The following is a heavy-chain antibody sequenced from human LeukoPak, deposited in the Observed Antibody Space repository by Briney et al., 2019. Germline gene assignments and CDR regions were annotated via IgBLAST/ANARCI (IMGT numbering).Heavy chain of an antibody. CDR2: IYYSGST. CDR3: AREMGVVTAHGIDV. CDR1: GGSISSISRNNHH. J-gene: IGHJ6*02. D-gene: IGHD4-23*01. Sequence: PSGTLSLTCIVSGGSISSISRNNHHWGWIRQPPGKGLEWIGSIYYSGSTYYNPSLKSRVTISVDTSKNQFSLKLSSVTAADTALYYCAREMGVVTAHGIDVWGQGTTVTVSS. V-gene: IGHV4-39*02.